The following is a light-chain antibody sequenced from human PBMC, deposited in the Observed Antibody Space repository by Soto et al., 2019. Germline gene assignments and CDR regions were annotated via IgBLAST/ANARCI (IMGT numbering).Light chain of an antibody. CDR3: MQALQTPLS. CDR2: LGS. CDR1: QSLLHSNGYNY. V-gene: IGKV2-28*01. Sequence: DIVMTQSPLSLPVTPAEPASISCRSSQSLLHSNGYNYLDWYLQKPGQSPQLLIYLGSDRASGVPDRISGSGSGTDFTLKISRVEAEDVGVYYCMQALQTPLSFGQGTKLEIK. J-gene: IGKJ2*03.